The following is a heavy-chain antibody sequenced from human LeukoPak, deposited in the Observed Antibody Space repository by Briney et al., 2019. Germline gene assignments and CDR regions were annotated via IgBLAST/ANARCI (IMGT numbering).Heavy chain of an antibody. Sequence: PGGSLRLSCAASGFTVSSNYMSWVRQAPGKGLEWFSVIYSGGSTYYADSVKGRFTISRDNSKNTLYLQMNSLRAEDTAVYYCARGYPYYYDSSGYRWANDYWGQGTLVTVSS. CDR2: IYSGGST. CDR3: ARGYPYYYDSSGYRWANDY. V-gene: IGHV3-53*01. J-gene: IGHJ4*02. D-gene: IGHD3-22*01. CDR1: GFTVSSNY.